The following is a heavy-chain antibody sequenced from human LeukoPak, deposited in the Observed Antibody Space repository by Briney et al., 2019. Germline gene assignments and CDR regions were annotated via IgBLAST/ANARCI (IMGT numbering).Heavy chain of an antibody. Sequence: SETLSLTCTVSGGSISSSSYYWGWIRQPPGKGLEWIGSIYYSGSTYYNPSLKSRVTISVDTSKNQFSLKLSSVTAADTAVYYCARDYYDSSGYSYYFDYWGQGTLVTVSS. CDR1: GGSISSSSYY. CDR2: IYYSGST. J-gene: IGHJ4*02. D-gene: IGHD3-22*01. CDR3: ARDYYDSSGYSYYFDY. V-gene: IGHV4-39*07.